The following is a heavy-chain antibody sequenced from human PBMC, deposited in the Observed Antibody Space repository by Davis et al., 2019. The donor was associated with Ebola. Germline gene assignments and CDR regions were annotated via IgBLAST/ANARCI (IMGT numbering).Heavy chain of an antibody. CDR3: ARDLPGGDWYFDL. Sequence: GGSLRLSCAASGFTFSSYGMHWVRQAPGKGLEWVAVISYDGSNKYYADSVKDRFTISRDNSKNTLYLQMSSLRAEDTAVYYCARDLPGGDWYFDLWGRGTLVTVSS. CDR1: GFTFSSYG. D-gene: IGHD1-14*01. J-gene: IGHJ2*01. V-gene: IGHV3-30*03. CDR2: ISYDGSNK.